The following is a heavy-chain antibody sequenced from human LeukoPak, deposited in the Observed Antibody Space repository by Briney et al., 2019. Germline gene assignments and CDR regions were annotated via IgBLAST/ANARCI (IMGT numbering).Heavy chain of an antibody. CDR1: GFTFSSYA. D-gene: IGHD1-14*01. J-gene: IGHJ4*02. Sequence: GGSLRLSCAGSGFTFSSYAMSWARQAPGKGLEWVSTIIGSGVTTYYADSVKGRFTISRDNSKNALYLQVNSLRAEDTAVYYCAKDASDTGYYFDYWGQGTLVTVSS. CDR3: AKDASDTGYYFDY. CDR2: IIGSGVTT. V-gene: IGHV3-23*01.